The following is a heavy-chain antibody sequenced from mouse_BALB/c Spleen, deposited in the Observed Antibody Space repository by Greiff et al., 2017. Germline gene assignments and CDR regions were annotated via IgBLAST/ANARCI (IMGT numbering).Heavy chain of an antibody. Sequence: VQLKQSGPELVKPGASVKISCKASGYTFTDYNMHWVKQSHGKSLEWIGYIYPYNGGTGYNQKFKSKATLTVDNSSSTAYMELRSLTSEDSAVYYCARSYYGSRYYYAMDYWGQGTSVTVSS. CDR3: ARSYYGSRYYYAMDY. D-gene: IGHD1-1*01. V-gene: IGHV1S29*02. CDR2: IYPYNGGT. CDR1: GYTFTDYN. J-gene: IGHJ4*01.